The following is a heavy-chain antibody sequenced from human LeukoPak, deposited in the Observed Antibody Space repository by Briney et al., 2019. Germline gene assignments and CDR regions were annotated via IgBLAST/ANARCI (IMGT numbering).Heavy chain of an antibody. J-gene: IGHJ4*02. V-gene: IGHV3-21*01. D-gene: IGHD2-15*01. CDR3: ARVTPVNSYCSGGSCYQRGYFDY. Sequence: GGSLRLPCAASGFTFSSYSMNWVRQAPGKGLEWVSSISSSSSYIYYADSVKGRFTISRDNAKNSLYLQMNSLRAEDTAVYYCARVTPVNSYCSGGSCYQRGYFDYWGQGTLVTVSS. CDR2: ISSSSSYI. CDR1: GFTFSSYS.